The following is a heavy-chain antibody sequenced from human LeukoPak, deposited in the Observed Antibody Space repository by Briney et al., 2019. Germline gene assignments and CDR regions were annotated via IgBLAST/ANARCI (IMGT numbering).Heavy chain of an antibody. Sequence: SETLSLTCAVYGGSFSGYYWSWIRQPPGKGLEWIGEINHSGSTYYNPSLKSRVTISVDTSKNQFSLKLSSVTAADTAVYYCARDRFGIAAAGTWGQGTLVTVSS. D-gene: IGHD6-13*01. CDR3: ARDRFGIAAAGT. CDR1: GGSFSGYY. J-gene: IGHJ4*02. V-gene: IGHV4-34*09. CDR2: INHSGST.